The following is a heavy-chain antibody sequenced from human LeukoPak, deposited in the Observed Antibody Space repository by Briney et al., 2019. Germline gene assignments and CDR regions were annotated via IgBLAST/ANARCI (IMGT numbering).Heavy chain of an antibody. D-gene: IGHD4-17*01. V-gene: IGHV4-59*01. CDR1: AGSISSYY. Sequence: SETLSLTCTVSAGSISSYYWSWIRQPPGKGLEWIGYIYYSGSTNSNPSLKSRFTISVDTSKNQFSLKLSSVTAADTAVYYCARDNGRLRLDYWGQGTLVTVSS. CDR3: ARDNGRLRLDY. J-gene: IGHJ4*02. CDR2: IYYSGST.